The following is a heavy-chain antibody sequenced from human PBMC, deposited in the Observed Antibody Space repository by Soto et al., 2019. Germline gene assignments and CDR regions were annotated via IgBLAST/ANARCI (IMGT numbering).Heavy chain of an antibody. CDR2: ISGSGGST. D-gene: IGHD2-21*02. Sequence: PGGSLRLSCAASGFTFSSYAMSRVRQAPGKGLEWVSAISGSGGSTYYADSVKGRFTISRDNSKNTLYLQMNSLRAEDTAVYYCAKDCGRDCGGDRYGMDVWGQGTTVTVSS. V-gene: IGHV3-23*01. CDR3: AKDCGRDCGGDRYGMDV. J-gene: IGHJ6*02. CDR1: GFTFSSYA.